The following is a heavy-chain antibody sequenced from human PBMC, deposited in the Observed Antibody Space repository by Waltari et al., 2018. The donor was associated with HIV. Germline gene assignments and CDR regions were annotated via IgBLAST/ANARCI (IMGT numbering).Heavy chain of an antibody. D-gene: IGHD1-26*01. J-gene: IGHJ6*02. CDR3: AREGVGATGGDGYYYYGMDV. V-gene: IGHV4-59*01. Sequence: QVQLQESGPGLVKPSETLSLTCTVSGGSISSYYWSWIRQPPGKGLEWIGYIYYRWSTNYNPSRKSRVTISVDTSKNQFSLKLSSVTAADTAVYYCAREGVGATGGDGYYYYGMDVWGQGTTVTVSS. CDR1: GGSISSYY. CDR2: IYYRWST.